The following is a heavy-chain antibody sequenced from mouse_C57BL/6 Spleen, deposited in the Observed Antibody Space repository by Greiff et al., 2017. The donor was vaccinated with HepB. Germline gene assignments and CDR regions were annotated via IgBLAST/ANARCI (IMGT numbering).Heavy chain of an antibody. Sequence: EVKVIESGGGLVQPGGSLSLSCAASGFTFTDYYMSWVRQPPGKALEWLGFIRNKANGYTTEYSASVKGRFTITRDNSQSILYLQMNALRAEDSATYYCASSPSMDYWGQGTSVTVSS. V-gene: IGHV7-3*01. J-gene: IGHJ4*01. CDR1: GFTFTDYY. CDR2: IRNKANGYTT. CDR3: ASSPSMDY.